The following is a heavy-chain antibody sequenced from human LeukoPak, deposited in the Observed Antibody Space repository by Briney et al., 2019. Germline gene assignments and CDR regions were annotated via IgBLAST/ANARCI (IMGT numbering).Heavy chain of an antibody. D-gene: IGHD1-26*01. V-gene: IGHV4-39*01. CDR3: ARVSLWGIVGATY. CDR2: IYYSGST. CDR1: GGSISSSSYY. J-gene: IGHJ4*02. Sequence: SETLSLTCTVSGGSISSSSYYWGWIRQPPGKGLEWIGSIYYSGSTYYNPSLKSRLTISVDTSNNQFSLKLSSVTAADTAVYYCARVSLWGIVGATYWGQGTLVTVSS.